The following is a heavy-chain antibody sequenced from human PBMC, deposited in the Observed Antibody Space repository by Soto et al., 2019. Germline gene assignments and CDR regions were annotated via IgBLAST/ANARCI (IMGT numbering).Heavy chain of an antibody. CDR2: IKQDGSEE. D-gene: IGHD6-19*01. Sequence: RLSCAASGFIFSTSWMSWVRQAPGRRLEWVAYIKQDGSEEHYVDSVKGRFTISRDNAKNSLYLQMNSLRVEDTAMYYCAKGGWFPDSWGQGTLVTVSS. V-gene: IGHV3-7*01. CDR1: GFIFSTSW. J-gene: IGHJ4*02. CDR3: AKGGWFPDS.